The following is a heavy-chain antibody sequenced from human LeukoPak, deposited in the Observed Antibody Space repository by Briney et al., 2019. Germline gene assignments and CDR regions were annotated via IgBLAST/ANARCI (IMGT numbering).Heavy chain of an antibody. D-gene: IGHD3-10*01. V-gene: IGHV4-34*01. CDR1: GGSISSYY. CDR3: ARGYYGSGD. CDR2: INHSGST. J-gene: IGHJ4*02. Sequence: SETLSLTCTVSGGSISSYYWSWIRQPPGKGLEWIGEINHSGSTNYNPSLKSRVTISVDTSKNQFSLKLSSVTAADTAVYYCARGYYGSGDWGQGTLVTVSS.